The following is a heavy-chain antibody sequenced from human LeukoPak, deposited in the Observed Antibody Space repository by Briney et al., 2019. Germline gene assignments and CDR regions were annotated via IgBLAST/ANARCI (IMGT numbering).Heavy chain of an antibody. CDR2: ISQDGSEK. J-gene: IGHJ4*02. V-gene: IGHV3-7*01. D-gene: IGHD3-16*01. Sequence: GGYLRLSCVASEFTFSAYGLTWVRQAPGKGLEWVAKISQDGSEKHYVDSVKGRFTISRDNAKKSLYLQMNSLRAEDTAVYYCARGRLPDSWGQGTLVTVSS. CDR1: EFTFSAYG. CDR3: ARGRLPDS.